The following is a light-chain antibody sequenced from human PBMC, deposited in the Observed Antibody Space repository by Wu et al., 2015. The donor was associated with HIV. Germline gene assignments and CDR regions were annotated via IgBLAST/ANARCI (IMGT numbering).Light chain of an antibody. CDR3: QKYNTAPWT. Sequence: EIQMTRSPSSLSASVGDRVTITCRASQGITNYLAWYQQKPGKVPKVLIYAASTLQSGAPSRFSGSGSGTDFTLTISSLQPEDVATYYCQKYNTAPWTFGQGTKVEMK. CDR1: QGITNY. V-gene: IGKV1-27*01. CDR2: AAS. J-gene: IGKJ1*01.